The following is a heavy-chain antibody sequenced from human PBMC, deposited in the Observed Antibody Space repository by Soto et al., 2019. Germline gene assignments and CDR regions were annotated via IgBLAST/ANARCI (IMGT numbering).Heavy chain of an antibody. CDR2: IDYNGVT. CDR1: GASISSRDYY. CDR3: GRVRSGTSRHTDSDY. Sequence: KPSETLSLTCSVSGASISSRDYYWGWIRQTPGKGLEWIGNIDYNGVTYYNPSLKSRVTVSKDTSKNQFSLKVASVTAADTAIYYCGRVRSGTSRHTDSDYWGQGTQVTVSS. J-gene: IGHJ4*02. D-gene: IGHD2-2*01. V-gene: IGHV4-39*01.